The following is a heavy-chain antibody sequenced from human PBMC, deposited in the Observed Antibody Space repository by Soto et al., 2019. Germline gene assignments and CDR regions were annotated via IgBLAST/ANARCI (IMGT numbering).Heavy chain of an antibody. D-gene: IGHD3-3*01. V-gene: IGHV3-7*04. Sequence: HHGGSLRLYSASSGVTFSSYAMHWVRKAPGKGLEWVANIEEEGREKYYVYSGKGRFPIPRDNAKNSLYLQMSSLRANDRAVYYCAKDFWSVYYSPGVYAFWGRGTWVPGSS. CDR3: AKDFWSVYYSPGVYAF. J-gene: IGHJ2*01. CDR2: IEEEGREK. CDR1: GVTFSSYA.